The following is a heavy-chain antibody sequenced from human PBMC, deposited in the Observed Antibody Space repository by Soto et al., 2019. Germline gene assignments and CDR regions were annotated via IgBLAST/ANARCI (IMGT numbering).Heavy chain of an antibody. J-gene: IGHJ5*02. CDR1: GFSFSNGW. Sequence: PGGSLRLSCAASGFSFSNGWMSWVRQAPGKGLEWVGRIKSRIDGGTTDYSAPVKGRFTISRDDSKDTLYLQMNSLKTEDTAVYYCTTDSTQTFCDGGPCYCVQPKIHVAWGPAPLVTVS. CDR2: IKSRIDGGTT. V-gene: IGHV3-15*01. CDR3: TTDSTQTFCDGGPCYCVQPKIHVA. D-gene: IGHD2-15*01.